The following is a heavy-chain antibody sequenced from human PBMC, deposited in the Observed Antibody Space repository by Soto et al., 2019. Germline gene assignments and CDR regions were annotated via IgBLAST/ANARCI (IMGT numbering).Heavy chain of an antibody. D-gene: IGHD3-16*01. CDR1: GFTFDDYA. CDR3: AKGGGWYYYGVDV. V-gene: IGHV3-43D*04. Sequence: GGSLRLSCAASGFTFDDYAMHWVRQAPGKGLEWVSLIDRDGGRPYYADSVKGRFTISRDNSKKSLFLQMNSLRPEDTALYYCAKGGGWYYYGVDVWGQGTTVTVS. CDR2: IDRDGGRP. J-gene: IGHJ6*02.